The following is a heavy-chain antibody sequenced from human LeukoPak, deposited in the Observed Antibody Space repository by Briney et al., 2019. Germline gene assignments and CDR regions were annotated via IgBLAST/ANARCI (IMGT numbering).Heavy chain of an antibody. CDR3: ARTSIAARRANAFDI. J-gene: IGHJ3*02. D-gene: IGHD6-6*01. CDR2: IYHSGST. Sequence: SETLSLTCAVSGGSISSGGYSWSWIRQPPGKGLEWIGYIYHSGSTYYNPSLKSRVTISVDRSKNQFSLKLSSVTAADTAVYYCARTSIAARRANAFDIWGQGTMVTVSS. V-gene: IGHV4-30-2*01. CDR1: GGSISSGGYS.